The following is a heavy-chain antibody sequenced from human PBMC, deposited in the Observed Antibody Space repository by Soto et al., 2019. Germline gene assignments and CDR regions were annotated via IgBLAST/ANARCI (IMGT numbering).Heavy chain of an antibody. CDR3: ARDPEGGQQLVLAGWFDP. V-gene: IGHV3-33*01. CDR1: GFTFSSYG. CDR2: IWYDGSNK. Sequence: GGSLRLSCAASGFTFSSYGMHWVRQAPGKGLEWVAVIWYDGSNKYYADSVKGRFTISRDNSKNTLYLQMNSLRAEDTAVYYCARDPEGGQQLVLAGWFDPWGQGTLVTVSS. D-gene: IGHD6-13*01. J-gene: IGHJ5*02.